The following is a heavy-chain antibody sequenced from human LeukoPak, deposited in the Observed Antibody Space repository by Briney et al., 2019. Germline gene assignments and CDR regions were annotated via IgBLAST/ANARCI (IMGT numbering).Heavy chain of an antibody. CDR1: GGSISSSSYS. Sequence: NTSETLSLTCTVSGGSISSSSYSWGWIRQPPGKGLEWIGTIYYSGSTYYNPSLKSRVTISVDTSKNQFSLKLSSVTAADTAVYYCARDLLLWFGELGGWFDPWGQGTLVTVSS. D-gene: IGHD3-10*01. J-gene: IGHJ5*02. CDR2: IYYSGST. V-gene: IGHV4-39*02. CDR3: ARDLLLWFGELGGWFDP.